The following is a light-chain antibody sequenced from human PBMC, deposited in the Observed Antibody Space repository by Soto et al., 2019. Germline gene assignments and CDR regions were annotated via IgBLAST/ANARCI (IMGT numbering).Light chain of an antibody. CDR3: QHYGDSSWT. CDR1: RSVSDTL. CDR2: GTS. J-gene: IGKJ1*01. Sequence: EIVLTQSPGTLSLSPGERATLSCKADRSVSDTLLTWFQQKPGQAPRLLIFGTSNRTPGIPDIFSGSGSGTDFTLTISRLEPDDFAVYYCQHYGDSSWTFGQGTKVEIK. V-gene: IGKV3-20*01.